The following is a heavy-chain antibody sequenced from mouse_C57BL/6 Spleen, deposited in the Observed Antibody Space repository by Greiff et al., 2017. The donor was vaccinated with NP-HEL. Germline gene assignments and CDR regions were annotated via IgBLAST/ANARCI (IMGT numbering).Heavy chain of an antibody. D-gene: IGHD3-2*02. CDR3: ARSGTAQANDFFDY. Sequence: VQLKESGPELVKPGASVKISCKASGYSFTGYYMNWVKQSPEKSLEWIGEINPSTGGTTYNQKFKAKATLTVDKSSSTAYMQLKSLTSEDSAVYYCARSGTAQANDFFDYWGQGTTLTVSS. V-gene: IGHV1-42*01. J-gene: IGHJ2*01. CDR1: GYSFTGYY. CDR2: INPSTGGT.